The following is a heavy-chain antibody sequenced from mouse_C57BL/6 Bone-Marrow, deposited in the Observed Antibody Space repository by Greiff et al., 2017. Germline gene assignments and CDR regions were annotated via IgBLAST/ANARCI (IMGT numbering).Heavy chain of an antibody. D-gene: IGHD2-4*01. CDR1: GYTFTDYE. J-gene: IGHJ3*01. V-gene: IGHV1-15*01. CDR2: IDPETGGT. Sequence: QVHVKQSGAELVRPGASVTLSCKASGYTFTDYEMHWVKQTPVHGLEWIGAIDPETGGTAYNQKFKGKAILTADKSSSTAYMELRSLTSEDSAVYYCTPIYYDYEGDTYWGQGTLVTVSA. CDR3: TPIYYDYEGDTY.